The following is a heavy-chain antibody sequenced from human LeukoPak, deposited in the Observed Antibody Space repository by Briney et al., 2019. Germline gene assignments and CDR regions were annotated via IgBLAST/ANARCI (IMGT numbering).Heavy chain of an antibody. CDR1: GFTFSTFA. V-gene: IGHV3-23*01. CDR3: AKDFKGLTIVSAGTFDY. J-gene: IGHJ4*02. Sequence: GGSLRLSCAASGFTFSTFAMIWVRQPPGKGLEWVSSIFPSGGEIHYADSVKGRFTISRDNSKNTLYLQMNSLRAEDTAVYFCAKDFKGLTIVSAGTFDYWGQGTLVTVSS. D-gene: IGHD6-13*01. CDR2: IFPSGGEI.